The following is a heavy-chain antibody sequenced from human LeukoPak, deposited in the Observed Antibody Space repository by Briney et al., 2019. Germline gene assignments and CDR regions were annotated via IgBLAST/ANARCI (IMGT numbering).Heavy chain of an antibody. CDR1: GGSISSYY. D-gene: IGHD2-2*01. Sequence: PSETLSLTCTVSGGSISSYYWSWIRQPPGKGLEWIGYIYYSGSTNYNPSLKSRVTISVDTSKNQFSLKLSSVTAADTAVYYCAKDRIDIVVVPKGRMAYYYMDVWGKGTTVTVSS. J-gene: IGHJ6*03. CDR2: IYYSGST. CDR3: AKDRIDIVVVPKGRMAYYYMDV. V-gene: IGHV4-59*01.